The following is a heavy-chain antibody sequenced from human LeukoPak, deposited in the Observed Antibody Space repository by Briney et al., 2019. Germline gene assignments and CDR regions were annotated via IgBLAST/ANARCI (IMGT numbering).Heavy chain of an antibody. CDR2: INPNTGGT. CDR1: GYTFTGYY. CDR3: ARDQDDSVGAMNY. Sequence: ASVKVSCKASGYTFTGYYMHWVRQAPGRGLEWMGWINPNTGGTNYAQKFQGRVTMTRDTSISTAYMELRSLSSDDTAVYYCARDQDDSVGAMNYWGQGTLVTVSS. V-gene: IGHV1-2*02. D-gene: IGHD3-3*01. J-gene: IGHJ4*02.